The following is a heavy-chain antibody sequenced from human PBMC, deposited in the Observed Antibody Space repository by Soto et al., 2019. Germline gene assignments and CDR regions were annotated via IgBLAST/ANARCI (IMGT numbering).Heavy chain of an antibody. V-gene: IGHV2-5*02. Sequence: QITLKESGPTLVKPTQTLTLTCTFSGFSLSTSGVGVGWIRQPPGKALEWLALIYWDDDKRYSPSLKSSLTNTKDTSKNQVVLTMTNMDPVDTATYYCAHRPAAYSSSWTRFDYWGQGTLVTVSS. J-gene: IGHJ4*02. CDR1: GFSLSTSGVG. D-gene: IGHD6-13*01. CDR2: IYWDDDK. CDR3: AHRPAAYSSSWTRFDY.